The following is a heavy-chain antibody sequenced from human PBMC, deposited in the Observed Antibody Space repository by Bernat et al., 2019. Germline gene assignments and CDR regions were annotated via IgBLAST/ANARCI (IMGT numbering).Heavy chain of an antibody. D-gene: IGHD6-13*01. V-gene: IGHV4-39*01. Sequence: QLQLQESGPGLVKPSETLSLTCTVSGGSISSSRYYWGWIRQPPGKGLEWIGNIYYSGSTYYNPSLRSRVTISVDTSKNQFPLKLSSVTAADTAVYYCARTGSSWPYYYFDLWGRGTLVTVSS. J-gene: IGHJ2*01. CDR2: IYYSGST. CDR1: GGSISSSRYY. CDR3: ARTGSSWPYYYFDL.